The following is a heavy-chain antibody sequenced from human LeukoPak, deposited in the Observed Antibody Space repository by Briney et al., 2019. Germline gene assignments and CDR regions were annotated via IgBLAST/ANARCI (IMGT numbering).Heavy chain of an antibody. Sequence: SVKVSCKASGGTFISYAISWVRQAPGQGLEWMGGIIPIFGTANYAQKFQGRVTITTDESTSTAYMELSSLRSEDTAVYYCARGLNYDILTGYYNWFDPWGQGTLVTVSS. J-gene: IGHJ5*02. V-gene: IGHV1-69*05. CDR1: GGTFISYA. CDR3: ARGLNYDILTGYYNWFDP. CDR2: IIPIFGTA. D-gene: IGHD3-9*01.